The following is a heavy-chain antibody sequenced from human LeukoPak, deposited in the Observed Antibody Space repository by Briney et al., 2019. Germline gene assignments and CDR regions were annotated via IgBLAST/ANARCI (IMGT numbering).Heavy chain of an antibody. V-gene: IGHV3-53*01. Sequence: PGGSLRLSCAASGFTVSSNYVSWVRQAPGKGLEWVSVIYSGGSTYYADSVKGRFTISRDNSKNTLYLQMNSLRAEDTAVYYCAIRWFGELSLDYWGQGTLVTVSS. CDR3: AIRWFGELSLDY. J-gene: IGHJ4*02. D-gene: IGHD3-10*01. CDR1: GFTVSSNY. CDR2: IYSGGST.